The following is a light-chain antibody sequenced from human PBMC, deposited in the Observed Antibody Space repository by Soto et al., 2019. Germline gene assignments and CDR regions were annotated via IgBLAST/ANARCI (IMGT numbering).Light chain of an antibody. CDR2: AAS. V-gene: IGKV3-11*01. CDR3: QQRNSWPLT. Sequence: EIVMTQSPATLSVSPGERAILSCRASQSISINLAWYQQKPGQAPRLLIYAASNRATGVPDRFSGSGSGTDFTLTISSLEPEDFAFYYCQQRNSWPLTFGGGTKVDIK. J-gene: IGKJ4*01. CDR1: QSISIN.